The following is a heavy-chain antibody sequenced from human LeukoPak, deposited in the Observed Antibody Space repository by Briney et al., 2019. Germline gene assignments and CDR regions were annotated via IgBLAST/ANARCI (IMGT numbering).Heavy chain of an antibody. J-gene: IGHJ4*02. Sequence: PSETLSLTCTVSGGSISSSSYYWGWIRQPPGKGLEWIGSIYYSGSTYYNPSLKSRVAISVDTSKNQFSLKLSSVTAAGTAVYYCARQGGIAAAAHFDYWGQGTLVTVSS. CDR2: IYYSGST. D-gene: IGHD6-13*01. V-gene: IGHV4-39*01. CDR3: ARQGGIAAAAHFDY. CDR1: GGSISSSSYY.